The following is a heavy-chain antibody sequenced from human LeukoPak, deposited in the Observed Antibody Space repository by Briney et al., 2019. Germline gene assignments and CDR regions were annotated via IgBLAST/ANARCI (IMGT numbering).Heavy chain of an antibody. CDR2: IRYDGSNE. CDR3: ARGIPHVLRFLEWLSNAFDY. D-gene: IGHD3-3*01. V-gene: IGHV3-30*02. CDR1: EFTFSDYG. J-gene: IGHJ4*02. Sequence: GGSLRLSCTASEFTFSDYGMHWVRQAPGKGLEWVSFIRYDGSNEYYADSVKGRFTISRDNSKNTLYLQMNSLRAEDTAVYYCARGIPHVLRFLEWLSNAFDYWGQGTLVTVSS.